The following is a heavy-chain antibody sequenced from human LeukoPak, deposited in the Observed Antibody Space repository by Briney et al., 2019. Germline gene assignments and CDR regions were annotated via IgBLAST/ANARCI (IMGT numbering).Heavy chain of an antibody. CDR1: GGSISSSSYY. V-gene: IGHV4-39*01. CDR2: IYYSGST. J-gene: IGHJ4*02. CDR3: ARQGGVATTFDY. Sequence: KPSETLSLTCTVSGGSISSSSYYWGWIRQPPGKGLEWIGSIYYSGSTYYNPSLKSRVTISVDTSKNQFSLKLNSVTAADTAVYYCARQGGVATTFDYWGQGTLVTVSS. D-gene: IGHD5-12*01.